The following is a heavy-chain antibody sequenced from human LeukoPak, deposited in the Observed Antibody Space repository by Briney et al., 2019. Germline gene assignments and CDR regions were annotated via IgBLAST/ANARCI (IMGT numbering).Heavy chain of an antibody. CDR3: ARPRDGGRDAFDI. J-gene: IGHJ3*02. D-gene: IGHD4-23*01. Sequence: SVKVSCKASGGTFSSYTISWVRQAPGQGLEWMGGIIPIFGTANYAQKLQGRVTITADESTSTAYMELSSLRSEDTAVHYCARPRDGGRDAFDIWGQGTMVTVSS. CDR2: IIPIFGTA. CDR1: GGTFSSYT. V-gene: IGHV1-69*13.